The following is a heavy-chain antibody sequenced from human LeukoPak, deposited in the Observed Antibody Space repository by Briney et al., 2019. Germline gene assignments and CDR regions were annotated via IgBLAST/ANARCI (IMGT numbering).Heavy chain of an antibody. CDR2: IYYSGST. V-gene: IGHV4-59*12. CDR1: GGSIRSYY. D-gene: IGHD4-17*01. CDR3: AREGYGDSHYYYYGMDV. Sequence: SETLSLTCTVSGGSIRSYYWSWMRQPPGKGLEWIGYIYYSGSTKYNPSLKSRATISVDTSKNQFSLKLSSVTAADTAVYYCAREGYGDSHYYYYGMDVWGQGTTVTVS. J-gene: IGHJ6*02.